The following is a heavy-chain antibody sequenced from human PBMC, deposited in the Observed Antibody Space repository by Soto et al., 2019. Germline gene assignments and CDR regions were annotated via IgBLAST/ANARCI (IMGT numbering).Heavy chain of an antibody. CDR3: ASVMLSGHRYRSSAFDV. V-gene: IGHV4-4*02. J-gene: IGHJ3*01. CDR1: GDSISSNSW. D-gene: IGHD3-16*02. Sequence: SETLSLTCAVSGDSISSNSWWSWVRQPPGKGLEWIAELFHSGSTNYNPSLRSRVTISADTSKNHFSLDLRSVTAADTAVYFCASVMLSGHRYRSSAFDVWGPGTMVTVSS. CDR2: LFHSGST.